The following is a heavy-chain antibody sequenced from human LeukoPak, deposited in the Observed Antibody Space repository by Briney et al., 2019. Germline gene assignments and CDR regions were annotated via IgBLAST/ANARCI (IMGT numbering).Heavy chain of an antibody. J-gene: IGHJ4*02. CDR1: GFTVSSNY. V-gene: IGHV3-53*01. D-gene: IGHD1-1*01. Sequence: AGGSLRLSCAASGFTVSSNYMSWVRQAPGKGLEWVSVIYSGGSTYYADSVKGRFTISRHNSKNTLYLQMNSLRAEDTAVYFCARDLQGGTLDYWGQGTLVTVSS. CDR3: ARDLQGGTLDY. CDR2: IYSGGST.